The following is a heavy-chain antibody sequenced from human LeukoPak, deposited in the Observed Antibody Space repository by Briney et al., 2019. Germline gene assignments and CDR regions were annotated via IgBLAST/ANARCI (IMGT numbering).Heavy chain of an antibody. V-gene: IGHV3-48*03. CDR2: ITSTGSA. J-gene: IGHJ4*02. CDR1: GFTFSSYE. Sequence: PGASVRLSCAASGFTFSSYEMNWVRQAPGKGLEWVSYITSTGSAKYADTVKGRFTNSRDNAKNSLYLQMNSLRAEDTAVYYCASERVSHPLGFDYWGQGTLVTLPS. D-gene: IGHD6-6*01. CDR3: ASERVSHPLGFDY.